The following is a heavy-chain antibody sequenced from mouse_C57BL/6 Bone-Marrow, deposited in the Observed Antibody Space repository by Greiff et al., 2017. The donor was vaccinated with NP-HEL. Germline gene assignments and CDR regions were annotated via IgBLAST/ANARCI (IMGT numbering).Heavy chain of an antibody. CDR1: GFTFSDFY. D-gene: IGHD3-2*02. CDR3: ARDSDSSGFNYYAMDY. Sequence: EVNVVESGGGLVQSGRSLRLSCATSGFTFSDFYMEWVRQAPGKGLEWIAASRNKANDYTTEYSASVKGRFIVSRDTSQSILYLQMNALRAEDTAIYYCARDSDSSGFNYYAMDYWGQGTSVTVSS. J-gene: IGHJ4*01. V-gene: IGHV7-1*01. CDR2: SRNKANDYTT.